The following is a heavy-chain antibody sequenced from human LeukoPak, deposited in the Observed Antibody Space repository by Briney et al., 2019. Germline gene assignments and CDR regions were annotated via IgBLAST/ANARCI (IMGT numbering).Heavy chain of an antibody. J-gene: IGHJ4*02. CDR2: IYHSGST. D-gene: IGHD3-10*01. CDR3: ARHYGSGSYYNQY. Sequence: SETLSLTCAVSGGSISSSNWWSWVRQAPGKGLEWIGEIYHSGSTNYNPSLKSRVTISVDKSKNPFSLKLSSVTAADTAVYYCARHYGSGSYYNQYWGQGTLVTVSS. V-gene: IGHV4-4*02. CDR1: GGSISSSNW.